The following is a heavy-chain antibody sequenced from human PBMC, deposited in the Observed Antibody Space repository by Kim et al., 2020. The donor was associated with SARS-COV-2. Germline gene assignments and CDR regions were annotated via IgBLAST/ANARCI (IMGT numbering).Heavy chain of an antibody. V-gene: IGHV1-69*13. CDR3: ARGGNAPLTSRPNFDY. CDR1: GGTFSSYA. D-gene: IGHD2-2*01. Sequence: SVKVSCKASGGTFSSYAISWVRQAPGQGLEWMGGIIPIFGTANYAQKFQGRVTITADESTSTAYMELSSLRSEDTAVYYCARGGNAPLTSRPNFDYWGQGTLVTVSS. J-gene: IGHJ4*02. CDR2: IIPIFGTA.